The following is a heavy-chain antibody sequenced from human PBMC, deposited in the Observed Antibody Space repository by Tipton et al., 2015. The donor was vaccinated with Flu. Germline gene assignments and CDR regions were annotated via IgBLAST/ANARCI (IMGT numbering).Heavy chain of an antibody. V-gene: IGHV1-69*12. Sequence: QVQLVQSGAEVKKPGSSVKVSCKASGGTFSSYAISWVRQAPGQGLEWMGGIIPIFGTANYAQKFQGRVTITADESTSTAYMELSSLRSEDTAVYYCAREYCSGGSCYGYCYYGMDVWGQGTTVTVSS. J-gene: IGHJ6*02. CDR2: IIPIFGTA. CDR3: AREYCSGGSCYGYCYYGMDV. CDR1: GGTFSSYA. D-gene: IGHD2-15*01.